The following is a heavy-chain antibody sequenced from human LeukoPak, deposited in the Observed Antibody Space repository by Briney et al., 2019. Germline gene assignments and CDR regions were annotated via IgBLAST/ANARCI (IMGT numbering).Heavy chain of an antibody. CDR2: IYYSGST. CDR1: GGSISSSSYY. Sequence: SETLSLTCTVSGGSISSSSYYWGWIRQPPGKGLEWIGSIYYSGSTYYNPSLKSRVTISVDTSKNQFSLKLSSVTAADTAVYYCARAVDSSAFSSFQHWGQGTLVTVSP. D-gene: IGHD3-22*01. V-gene: IGHV4-39*01. J-gene: IGHJ1*01. CDR3: ARAVDSSAFSSFQH.